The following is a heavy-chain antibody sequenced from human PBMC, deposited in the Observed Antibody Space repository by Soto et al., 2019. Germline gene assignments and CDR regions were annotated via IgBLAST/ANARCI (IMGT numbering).Heavy chain of an antibody. V-gene: IGHV1-18*01. CDR1: GYTFTSYG. CDR3: ARDFEGVVRGVIYWFDP. J-gene: IGHJ5*02. D-gene: IGHD3-10*01. Sequence: ASVKVSCKASGYTFTSYGISWVRQAPGQGLEWMGWISAYNGNTNYAQKLQGRVTMTTDTSTSTAYMELRSLRSDDTAVYYCARDFEGVVRGVIYWFDPWGQGTLVTVSS. CDR2: ISAYNGNT.